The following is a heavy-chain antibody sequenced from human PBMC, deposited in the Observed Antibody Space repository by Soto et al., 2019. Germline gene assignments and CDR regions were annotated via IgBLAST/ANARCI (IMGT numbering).Heavy chain of an antibody. V-gene: IGHV3-21*01. CDR1: GFTFSSYS. D-gene: IGHD3-3*01. J-gene: IGHJ6*02. CDR2: ISSSSSYI. Sequence: GGSLRLSCAASGFTFSSYSMNWVRQAPGKGLEWVSSISSSSSYIYYADSVKGRFTISRDNAKNSLYLQMNSLRAEDTAVYYCARDRDTSYDFWSGHPGGDYYYGMDVWGQGTTVTVSS. CDR3: ARDRDTSYDFWSGHPGGDYYYGMDV.